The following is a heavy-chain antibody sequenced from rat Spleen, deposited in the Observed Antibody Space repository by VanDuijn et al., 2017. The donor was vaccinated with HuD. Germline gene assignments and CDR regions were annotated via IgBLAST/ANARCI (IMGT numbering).Heavy chain of an antibody. CDR2: IWGNGNT. J-gene: IGHJ3*01. CDR1: GFSLSSYG. D-gene: IGHD1-9*01. CDR3: ARSSYGYNNNWFAY. V-gene: IGHV2-13*01. Sequence: QVQLKESGPGLVQPSQTLSLTCTVSGFSLSSYGIIWVRQPPGKGLEWMGIIWGNGNTNYNSALKSRLSISRETSKSQVLLKMNSLQTEDTGMYFCARSSYGYNNNWFAYWGQGTLVTVSS.